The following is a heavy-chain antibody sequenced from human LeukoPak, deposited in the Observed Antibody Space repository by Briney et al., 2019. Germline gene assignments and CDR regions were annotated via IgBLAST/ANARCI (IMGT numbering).Heavy chain of an antibody. CDR3: ARRAGAYSHPYDY. CDR1: GYTLTELS. Sequence: ASVKVSCKVSGYTLTELSMHWVRQAPGKGLEWMGGFDPADGETIYAQSFQGRVTLTEDTSTDTAYMELSSLTSGDTAVYYCARRAGAYSHPYDYWGQGTLVTVSS. J-gene: IGHJ4*02. D-gene: IGHD4/OR15-4a*01. V-gene: IGHV1-24*01. CDR2: FDPADGET.